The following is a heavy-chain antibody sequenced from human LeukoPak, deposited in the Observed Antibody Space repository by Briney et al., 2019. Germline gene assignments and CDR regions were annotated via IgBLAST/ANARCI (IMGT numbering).Heavy chain of an antibody. CDR2: IYYSGTT. Sequence: SETLSLTCTVSGGSISSYYWSWIRQPPGKGLEWIGYIYYSGTTNYNPSLKSRVTMSVDTSMNQFSLKMSSVTAADTAVYYCARHGSTSSDDYFQHWGQGTLVTVSS. CDR3: ARHGSTSSDDYFQH. CDR1: GGSISSYY. J-gene: IGHJ1*01. D-gene: IGHD2/OR15-2a*01. V-gene: IGHV4-59*08.